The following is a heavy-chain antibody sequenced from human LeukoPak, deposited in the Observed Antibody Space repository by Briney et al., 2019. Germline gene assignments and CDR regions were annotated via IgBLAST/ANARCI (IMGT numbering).Heavy chain of an antibody. V-gene: IGHV3-48*01. J-gene: IGHJ4*02. CDR3: ARDHNWGFDY. CDR2: ISGSNSNI. D-gene: IGHD7-27*01. Sequence: GGSLRLSCAAPGFTFSSYSMNWVRQAPGKGLEWVSYISGSNSNIHYADSVKGRFTISRDNAKNSLYLQMNSLRAEDTSVYYCARDHNWGFDYWGQGILVTVSS. CDR1: GFTFSSYS.